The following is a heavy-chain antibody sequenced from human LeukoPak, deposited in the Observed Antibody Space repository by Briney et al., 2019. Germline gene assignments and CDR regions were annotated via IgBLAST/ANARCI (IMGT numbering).Heavy chain of an antibody. J-gene: IGHJ4*02. D-gene: IGHD2-15*01. CDR2: INPNSGDT. CDR3: ARRECSGGSCYSAGFDY. Sequence: VASVTVSCKASGYTFTGYYMHWVRQAPGQGLEWMGWINPNSGDTSYAQNFQGRVTMTSDTSITTAYMELSGLRSDDTAVYYCARRECSGGSCYSAGFDYWGQGTLVTVSS. CDR1: GYTFTGYY. V-gene: IGHV1-2*02.